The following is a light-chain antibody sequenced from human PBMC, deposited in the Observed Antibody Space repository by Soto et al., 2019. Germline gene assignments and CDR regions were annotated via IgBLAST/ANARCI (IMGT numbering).Light chain of an antibody. J-gene: IGLJ3*02. CDR2: SIS. CDR3: LVYYGGAWV. CDR1: TGEVTSGYY. V-gene: IGLV7-43*01. Sequence: QAVVTQEPSLTVSPGGTVTLTCASSTGEVTSGYYPNWFQQKPGQAPRSLIYSISSKHSWTPARFSGSLLGGKAALTLSGVQPEDEADYYCLVYYGGAWVFGGGTKLTVL.